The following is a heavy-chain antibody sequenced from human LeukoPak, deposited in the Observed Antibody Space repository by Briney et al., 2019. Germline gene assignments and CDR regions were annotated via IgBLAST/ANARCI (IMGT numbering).Heavy chain of an antibody. J-gene: IGHJ6*03. Sequence: KPSETLSLTCAVSGASISGSGYYWGWIRQPPGKGLEWIGNIYSSGSTYYNASLKSRVTISVDTSKNQFSLKLNSVTAADTAVYYCARGRAYYYDSSGYYYVNYYYYMDVWGKGTTVTVSS. V-gene: IGHV4-39*07. D-gene: IGHD3-22*01. CDR3: ARGRAYYYDSSGYYYVNYYYYMDV. CDR2: IYSSGST. CDR1: GASISGSGYY.